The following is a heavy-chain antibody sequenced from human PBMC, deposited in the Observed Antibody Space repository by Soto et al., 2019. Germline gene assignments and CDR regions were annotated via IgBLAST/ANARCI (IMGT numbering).Heavy chain of an antibody. CDR2: IYYSGST. J-gene: IGHJ4*02. CDR3: ARARKSYDFWSGYPFDY. CDR1: GGSISSGGYY. V-gene: IGHV4-31*03. Sequence: PSETLSLTCTVSGGSISSGGYYWSWIRQHPGKGLEWIGYIYYSGSTYSSPSLKSRLTISVDTSKNQFSLKLSSVTAADTAVYYCARARKSYDFWSGYPFDYWGQGTLVTVSS. D-gene: IGHD3-3*01.